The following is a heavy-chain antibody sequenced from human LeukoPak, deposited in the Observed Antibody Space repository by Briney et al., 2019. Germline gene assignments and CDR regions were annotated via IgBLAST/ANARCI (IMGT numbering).Heavy chain of an antibody. D-gene: IGHD1-26*01. CDR3: AKSGSYYPYYYGMDV. Sequence: ASVTVSCTASGYTFTSYDINWVRQAAGQGGGWMGWMNPNSGNTGYAQKFQGRVTMTRNTSISTAYMELSSLRSEDTAVYYCAKSGSYYPYYYGMDVWGQGTTVTVSS. CDR2: MNPNSGNT. V-gene: IGHV1-8*01. CDR1: GYTFTSYD. J-gene: IGHJ6*02.